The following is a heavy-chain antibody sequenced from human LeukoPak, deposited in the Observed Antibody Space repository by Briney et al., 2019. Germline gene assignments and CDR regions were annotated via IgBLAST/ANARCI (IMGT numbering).Heavy chain of an antibody. CDR2: INHSGST. J-gene: IGHJ4*02. D-gene: IGHD3-10*01. V-gene: IGHV4-34*01. CDR1: GGSFSGYY. CDR3: ARGRAYYGSGRPFDY. Sequence: SETLSLTCAVYGGSFSGYYWSWIRQPPGKGLEWIGEINHSGSTNYNPSLKSRVTISVDTSKNQFSLKLSSVTAADTAVYYCARGRAYYGSGRPFDYWGQGALVTVSS.